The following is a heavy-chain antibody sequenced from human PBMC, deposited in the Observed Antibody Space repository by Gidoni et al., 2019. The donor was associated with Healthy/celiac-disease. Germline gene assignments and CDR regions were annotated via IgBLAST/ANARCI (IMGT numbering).Heavy chain of an antibody. D-gene: IGHD1-26*01. CDR3: ATRREVINSGSYGGGMDV. CDR1: GYTLTELS. CDR2: FDPEDGET. V-gene: IGHV1-24*01. Sequence: QVQLVQSGAEVKKPGASVTVSCKVSGYTLTELSLHWVRQAPGKGLEWMGGFDPEDGETIYAQKFQGRVTMTEDTSTDTAYMELSSLRSEDTAVYYCATRREVINSGSYGGGMDVWGQGTTVTVSS. J-gene: IGHJ6*02.